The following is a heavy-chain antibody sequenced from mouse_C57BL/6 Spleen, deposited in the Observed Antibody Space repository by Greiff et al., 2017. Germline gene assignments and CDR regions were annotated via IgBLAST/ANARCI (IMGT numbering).Heavy chain of an antibody. V-gene: IGHV5-6*01. CDR1: GFTFSSYG. D-gene: IGHD1-1*01. CDR2: ISSGGSYT. J-gene: IGHJ2*01. Sequence: EVQRVESGGDLVKPGGSLKLSCAASGFTFSSYGMSWVRQTPDKRLEWVATISSGGSYTYYPDRVKGRFTISRDNAKNTLYLQMSSLKSEDTAMYYCASVGYGSSYDYFDDWGQGTTLTVSS. CDR3: ASVGYGSSYDYFDD.